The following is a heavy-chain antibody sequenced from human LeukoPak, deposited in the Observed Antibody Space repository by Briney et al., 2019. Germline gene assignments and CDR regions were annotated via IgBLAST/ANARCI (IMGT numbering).Heavy chain of an antibody. V-gene: IGHV1-18*01. J-gene: IGHJ4*02. CDR1: GYTFTSYG. CDR3: ARGVTYYDFWSGYYGYYFDY. D-gene: IGHD3-3*01. Sequence: GASVTVSCTASGYTFTSYGISWVRQAPGQGREWMGWISAYNGNTNYAQKLQGRVTMTTDTATSTAYMELRSLRSDDTAVYYCARGVTYYDFWSGYYGYYFDYWGQGTLVTVSS. CDR2: ISAYNGNT.